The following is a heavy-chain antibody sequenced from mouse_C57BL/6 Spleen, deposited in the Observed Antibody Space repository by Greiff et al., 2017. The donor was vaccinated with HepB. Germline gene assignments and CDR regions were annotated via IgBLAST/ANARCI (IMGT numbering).Heavy chain of an antibody. D-gene: IGHD2-3*01. Sequence: EVQLQQSGPELVKPGASVKISCKASGYTFTDYYMNWVKQSHGKSLEWIGDINPNNGGTSYNQKFKGKATLTVDKSSSTAYMELRSLTSEDSAVYYCARWLLSVFIYAMDYWGQGTSVTVSS. CDR2: INPNNGGT. V-gene: IGHV1-26*01. J-gene: IGHJ4*01. CDR1: GYTFTDYY. CDR3: ARWLLSVFIYAMDY.